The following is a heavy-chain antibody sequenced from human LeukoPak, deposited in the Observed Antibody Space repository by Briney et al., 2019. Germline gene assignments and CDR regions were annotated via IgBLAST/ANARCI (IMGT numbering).Heavy chain of an antibody. J-gene: IGHJ6*02. V-gene: IGHV3-11*01. CDR1: GFTFSDYY. CDR2: ISSSGSTI. D-gene: IGHD6-13*01. CDR3: ARALSSSWYANYYYYYGMDV. Sequence: GGSLRLSCAASGFTFSDYYMSWIRQAPGKGLEWVSYISSSGSTIYYADSVKGRFTISRDNAKNSLYLQMNSLRAEDTAVYYCARALSSSWYANYYYYYGMDVWGQGTTVTVSS.